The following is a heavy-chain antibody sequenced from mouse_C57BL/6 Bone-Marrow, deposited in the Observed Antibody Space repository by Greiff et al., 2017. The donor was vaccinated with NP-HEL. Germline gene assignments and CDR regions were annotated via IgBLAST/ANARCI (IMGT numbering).Heavy chain of an antibody. Sequence: QVQLQQPGAELVRPGSSVKLSCKASGYTFTSYWMDWVKQRPGQGLEWIGNISPSDSETHYNQKFKDKATLTVDKSSSPAYMQLSSLTPEDSAFYYCARAGYDGYHFDYWGQGTTLTVSS. V-gene: IGHV1-61*01. CDR1: GYTFTSYW. J-gene: IGHJ2*01. CDR2: ISPSDSET. D-gene: IGHD2-3*01. CDR3: ARAGYDGYHFDY.